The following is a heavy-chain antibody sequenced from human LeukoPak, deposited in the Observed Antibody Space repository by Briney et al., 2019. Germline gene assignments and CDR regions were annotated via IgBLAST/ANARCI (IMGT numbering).Heavy chain of an antibody. CDR2: INAGNGNT. D-gene: IGHD3-22*01. CDR3: ARSTMIVVVPTYNWFDP. CDR1: GYTFASYA. J-gene: IGHJ5*02. V-gene: IGHV1-3*01. Sequence: ASVKVSCKASGYTFASYAIHWVRQAPGQRLEWMGWINAGNGNTKYSQKFQGRVTITRDTSASTAYMELSSLRSEDTAVYYCARSTMIVVVPTYNWFDPWGQGTLVTVSS.